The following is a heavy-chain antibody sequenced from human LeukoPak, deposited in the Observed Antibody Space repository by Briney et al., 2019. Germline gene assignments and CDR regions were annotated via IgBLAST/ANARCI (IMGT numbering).Heavy chain of an antibody. CDR2: INHSGST. J-gene: IGHJ4*02. CDR1: GGSFSGYY. V-gene: IGHV4-34*01. CDR3: ARGVGSGYTDY. D-gene: IGHD3-22*01. Sequence: SETLSLTCAVYGGSFSGYYWSWIRQPPGKGLEWIGEINHSGSTNYNPSLKSRVTISVDTSRNQFSLKLSSVTAADTAVYYCARGVGSGYTDYWGQGALVTVSS.